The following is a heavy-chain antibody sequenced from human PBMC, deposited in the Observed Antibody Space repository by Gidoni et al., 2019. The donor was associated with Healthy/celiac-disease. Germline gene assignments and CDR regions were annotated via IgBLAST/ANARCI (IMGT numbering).Heavy chain of an antibody. Sequence: QVHLLEPGPGLVQPSPTLSLTCTVPRGPLSSYHWSWIRQPPGKGLGWIGSMYYRGSTNYNASRKSRVTRAVDTAKNQFALKLSSVTDADTAVDYCARGRRTDQGERYFDYWGQGTLVTVSS. D-gene: IGHD1-1*01. V-gene: IGHV4-59*01. CDR1: RGPLSSYH. J-gene: IGHJ4*02. CDR3: ARGRRTDQGERYFDY. CDR2: MYYRGST.